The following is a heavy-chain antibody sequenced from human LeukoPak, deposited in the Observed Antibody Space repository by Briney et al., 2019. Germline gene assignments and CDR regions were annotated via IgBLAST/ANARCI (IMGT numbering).Heavy chain of an antibody. D-gene: IGHD4-11*01. CDR3: ARVGTTTLDY. J-gene: IGHJ4*02. CDR2: IYYSGST. V-gene: IGHV4-61*01. Sequence: SETLSLTCTVSGGSVSSGFYYWSWIRQPPGKGLEWIGYIYYSGSTNYNPSLKSRVTISVDTSKNQFSLKLSSVTAADTAVYYCARVGTTTLDYWGQGTLVTVSS. CDR1: GGSVSSGFYY.